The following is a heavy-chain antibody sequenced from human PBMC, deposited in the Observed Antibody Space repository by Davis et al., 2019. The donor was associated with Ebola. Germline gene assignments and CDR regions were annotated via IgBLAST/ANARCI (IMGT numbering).Heavy chain of an antibody. CDR3: ARDDQMATTQKRYFQH. D-gene: IGHD5-24*01. V-gene: IGHV1-2*06. J-gene: IGHJ1*01. CDR1: GYTFTGYH. CDR2: MNPHSGHT. Sequence: ASVKVSCKASGYTFTGYHMHWVRQAPGQGLEWMGRMNPHSGHTAYAQKFQGRVTMTRDTSTSTVYMELSSLRSEDTAVYYCARDDQMATTQKRYFQHWGQGTLVTVSS.